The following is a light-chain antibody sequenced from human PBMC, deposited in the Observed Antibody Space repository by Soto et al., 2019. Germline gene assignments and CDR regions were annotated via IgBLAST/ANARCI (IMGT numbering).Light chain of an antibody. CDR1: QSISSSN. V-gene: IGKV3-20*01. CDR2: GAS. CDR3: QQYGSSRT. Sequence: EIVLTQSPGTLSLSPGERATLSCRASQSISSSNLAWYQQKPGQAPRLLIYGASSSATGISDRFSGSGSGTDFTLTISRLEPEDFAVYYCQQYGSSRTFGQGTKVEIK. J-gene: IGKJ1*01.